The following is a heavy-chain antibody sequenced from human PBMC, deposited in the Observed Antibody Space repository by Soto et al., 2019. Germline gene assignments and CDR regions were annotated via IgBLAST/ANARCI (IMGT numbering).Heavy chain of an antibody. D-gene: IGHD5-12*01. CDR3: AKFLHSDYDSEY. V-gene: IGHV3-74*01. J-gene: IGHJ4*02. CDR2: IQSDGCCP. Sequence: EVHLVESGGGVVQPGGSLRLSCAASGFSFSEYWMHWVRQAPGKGLEWVSRIQSDGCCPSYADSVKGRFTISRDNAKNTLYLQMNSLRAEDTAVYFCAKFLHSDYDSEYWGQGTLVTVSS. CDR1: GFSFSEYW.